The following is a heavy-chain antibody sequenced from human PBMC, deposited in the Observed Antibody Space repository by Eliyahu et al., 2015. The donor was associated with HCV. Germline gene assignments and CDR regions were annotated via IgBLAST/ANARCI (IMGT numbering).Heavy chain of an antibody. CDR2: IYPSDSDT. J-gene: IGHJ4*02. CDR3: ARLLTGDERWVGS. D-gene: IGHD7-27*01. V-gene: IGHV5-51*01. CDR1: GYSFTSYW. Sequence: DVQLVQSGTEVKEPGXSLXXSXXGFGYSFTSYWIGWVRQVSGKGLEWMGFIYPSDSDTRYSPSFQGQVTISADKSISTAYLQWSSLKASDTAIYYCARLLTGDERWVGSWGQGTLVTVSS.